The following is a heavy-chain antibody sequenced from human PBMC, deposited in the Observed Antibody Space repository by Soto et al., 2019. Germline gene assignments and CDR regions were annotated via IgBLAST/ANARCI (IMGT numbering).Heavy chain of an antibody. J-gene: IGHJ5*02. Sequence: PSETLSLTCTVSGGSISSGDYYWSWIRQPPGKGLEWIGYIYYSGSTYYNPSLKSRVTISVDTSKNQFSLKLSSVTAADTAVYYCARAQGPYCTNGVCYPDCFDPCGQTTLLTLSS. CDR2: IYYSGST. D-gene: IGHD2-8*01. V-gene: IGHV4-30-4*01. CDR1: GGSISSGDYY. CDR3: ARAQGPYCTNGVCYPDCFDP.